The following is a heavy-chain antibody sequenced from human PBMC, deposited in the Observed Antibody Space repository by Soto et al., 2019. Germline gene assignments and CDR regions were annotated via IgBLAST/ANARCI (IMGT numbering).Heavy chain of an antibody. D-gene: IGHD1-1*01. CDR1: GGSISSGGYY. V-gene: IGHV4-31*03. CDR3: AREGDTSNDGFEL. CDR2: IYYSGST. Sequence: PSETLSLTCTVSGGSISSGGYYWSWIRQHPGKGLEWIGYIYYSGSTYYNPSLKSRVTISVDTPKNQFSLNLSSVTAADTALYYCAREGDTSNDGFELWGQGTPVTVSS. J-gene: IGHJ5*02.